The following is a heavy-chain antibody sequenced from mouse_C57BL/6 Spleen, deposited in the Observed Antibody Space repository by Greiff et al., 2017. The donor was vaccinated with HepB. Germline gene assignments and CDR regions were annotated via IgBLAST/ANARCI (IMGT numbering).Heavy chain of an antibody. D-gene: IGHD2-10*02. CDR1: GYTFTDYY. J-gene: IGHJ1*03. CDR2: INPNNGGT. CDR3: ARSMLYGNPWYFDV. V-gene: IGHV1-26*01. Sequence: EVQLQQSGPELVKPGASVKISCKASGYTFTDYYMNWVKQSHGKSLEWIGDINPNNGGTSYNQKFKGKATLTVDKSSSTAYMELRSLTSEDSAVYYCARSMLYGNPWYFDVWGTGTTVTVSS.